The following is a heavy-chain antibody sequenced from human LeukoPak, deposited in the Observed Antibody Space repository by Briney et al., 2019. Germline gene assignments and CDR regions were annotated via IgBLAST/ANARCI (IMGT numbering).Heavy chain of an antibody. Sequence: GGSLRLSCAASGFAFSNYAMSWVRQAPGKGLEWVSGISGGGINTYYADSVKGRFTISRDNSKDTLWLQINSLRVEDTAVYYCAKKGRGNDALDIWGQGTMVTVS. CDR2: ISGGGINT. V-gene: IGHV3-23*01. CDR1: GFAFSNYA. D-gene: IGHD3-10*01. CDR3: AKKGRGNDALDI. J-gene: IGHJ3*02.